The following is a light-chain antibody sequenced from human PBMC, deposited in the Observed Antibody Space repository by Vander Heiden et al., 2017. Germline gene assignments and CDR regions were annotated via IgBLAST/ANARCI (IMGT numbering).Light chain of an antibody. V-gene: IGKV4-1*01. CDR3: QQYDNIPFT. J-gene: IGKJ4*01. CDR1: QSVLYSSNNKNY. CDR2: WAS. Sequence: DIVMTQSPDSLAVSLGESATINCKSSQSVLYSSNNKNYLAWYQQKPGQPPKLLIYWASTRESGVPDRFSGSGSGTDFTLTISSLQAEDVAVYYCQQYDNIPFTFGGGTKVEIK.